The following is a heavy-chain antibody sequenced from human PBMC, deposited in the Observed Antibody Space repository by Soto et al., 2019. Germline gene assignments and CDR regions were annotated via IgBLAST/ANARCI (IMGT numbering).Heavy chain of an antibody. Sequence: QVQLVQSGAEVKKPGASVKVSCKASGYTFTGYYMHWVRQAPGQGLEWMGWINPNSGGTNYAQKIQGWVTMTRDTSISTAYMELSRLRSDDTAVYYCARGGGDGYNYYYGMDVWGQGTTVTVSS. CDR1: GYTFTGYY. V-gene: IGHV1-2*04. D-gene: IGHD5-12*01. CDR3: ARGGGDGYNYYYGMDV. CDR2: INPNSGGT. J-gene: IGHJ6*02.